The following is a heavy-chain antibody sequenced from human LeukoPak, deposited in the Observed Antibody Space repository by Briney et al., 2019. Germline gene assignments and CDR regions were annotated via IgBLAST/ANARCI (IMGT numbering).Heavy chain of an antibody. CDR3: AKRPPSFSRGYGESLDY. D-gene: IGHD3-10*01. V-gene: IGHV3-23*01. Sequence: PGGSLRLSCAASGFTFSSYAMSWVRQAPGKGLEWVSAISGSGGSTYYADSVKGRFTISRDNSKNTLYLQMNSLRAEDTAVYYCAKRPPSFSRGYGESLDYWGQGTLVTVSS. CDR2: ISGSGGST. J-gene: IGHJ4*02. CDR1: GFTFSSYA.